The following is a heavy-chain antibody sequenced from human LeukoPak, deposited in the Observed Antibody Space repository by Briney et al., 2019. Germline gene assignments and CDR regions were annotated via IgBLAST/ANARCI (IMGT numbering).Heavy chain of an antibody. J-gene: IGHJ4*02. CDR1: GYTFTSYG. V-gene: IGHV5-10-1*01. CDR3: ARHAFDY. CDR2: IDPSDSYT. Sequence: GASVKVSCKASGYTFTSYGISWVRQAPGQGLEWMGRIDPSDSYTNYSPSFQGHVTISADKSISTAYLQWSSLKASDTAMYYCARHAFDYWGQGTLVTVSS.